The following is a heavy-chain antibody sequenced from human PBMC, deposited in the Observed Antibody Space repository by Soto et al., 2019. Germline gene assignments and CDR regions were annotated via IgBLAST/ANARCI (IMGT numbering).Heavy chain of an antibody. J-gene: IGHJ5*02. CDR1: GYTFTSYD. V-gene: IGHV1-8*01. CDR3: ARGLGIGSNWFDP. CDR2: MNPNSGNT. Sequence: QVQLVQSGAEVKKPGASVKVSCKASGYTFTSYDINWVRQVTGQGLEWMGWMNPNSGNTGYEQKFQGRFTMTRNTSIRTAYMELSSLRSEDTAVDYCARGLGIGSNWFDPWGQGTLVTVSS. D-gene: IGHD2-21*01.